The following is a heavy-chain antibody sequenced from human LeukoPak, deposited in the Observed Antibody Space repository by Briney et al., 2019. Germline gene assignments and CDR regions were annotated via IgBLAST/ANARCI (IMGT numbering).Heavy chain of an antibody. CDR2: IYYSGST. V-gene: IGHV4-59*11. D-gene: IGHD2-2*01. Sequence: SETLSLTCTVSGGSISSHYWSWIRQPPGKGLEWIGYIYYSGSTNYNPSLKSRVTISVDTSKNQFSLKLSSVTAADTAVYYCAREYCSSTSCRQFDPWGQGTLVTVSS. J-gene: IGHJ5*02. CDR1: GGSISSHY. CDR3: AREYCSSTSCRQFDP.